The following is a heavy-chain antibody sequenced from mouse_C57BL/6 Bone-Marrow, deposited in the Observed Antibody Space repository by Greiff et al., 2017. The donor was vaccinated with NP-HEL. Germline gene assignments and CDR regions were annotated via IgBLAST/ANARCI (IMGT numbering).Heavy chain of an antibody. J-gene: IGHJ1*03. CDR2: IYPGDGDT. CDR3: ARDYDYDKDWYCDV. Sequence: VQLQQSGAELVKPGASVKISCKASGYAFSSYWMNWVKQRPGKGLEWIGQIYPGDGDTNYNGKFKGKATLTADKSSSTAYMQLSSLTSEDSAVYFCARDYDYDKDWYCDVWGTGTTVTVSA. V-gene: IGHV1-80*01. D-gene: IGHD2-4*01. CDR1: GYAFSSYW.